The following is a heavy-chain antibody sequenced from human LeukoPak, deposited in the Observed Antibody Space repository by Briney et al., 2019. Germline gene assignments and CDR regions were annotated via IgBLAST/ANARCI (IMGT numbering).Heavy chain of an antibody. CDR3: AKDIYNYFDSSGYGY. J-gene: IGHJ4*02. D-gene: IGHD3-22*01. CDR1: GFTFSDYY. CDR2: ISSSGSTI. Sequence: GGSLRLSCAASGFTFSDYYMSWIRQAPGKGLEWVSYISSSGSTIYYADSVKGRFTISRDNAKNSLYLQMNSLRAEDTALYYCAKDIYNYFDSSGYGYWGQGTLVTVSS. V-gene: IGHV3-11*01.